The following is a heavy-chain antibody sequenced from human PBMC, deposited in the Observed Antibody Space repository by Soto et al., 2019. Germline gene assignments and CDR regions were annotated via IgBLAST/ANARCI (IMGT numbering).Heavy chain of an antibody. J-gene: IGHJ5*02. CDR3: AGLPPPYVLRYLEFDP. D-gene: IGHD3-3*01. CDR1: GFTFSTYS. CDR2: INQDGREK. V-gene: IGHV3-7*01. Sequence: EVQLVESGGGLVQPGGSLRLSCAASGFTFSTYSMSWVRQAPGKGLEWVANINQDGREKYYVDSVKGRFTISRDHAKNSQYLQMNSLRVEYTAEYYGAGLPPPYVLRYLEFDPWGQGTLVTVSS.